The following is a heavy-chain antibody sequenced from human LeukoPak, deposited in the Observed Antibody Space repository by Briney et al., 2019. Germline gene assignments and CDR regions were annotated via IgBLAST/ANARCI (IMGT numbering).Heavy chain of an antibody. CDR1: GFTFSSYW. V-gene: IGHV3-7*01. D-gene: IGHD3-22*01. J-gene: IGHJ4*02. Sequence: GGSLRLSCAASGFTFSSYWMSWVRQAPGKGLEWVANINQDESKKQYVDSVKGRFTISRDNAKNSLYLQMNSLRAEDTAVYYCARRDYYDSTGYYNYWGQGTLVTVSS. CDR2: INQDESKK. CDR3: ARRDYYDSTGYYNY.